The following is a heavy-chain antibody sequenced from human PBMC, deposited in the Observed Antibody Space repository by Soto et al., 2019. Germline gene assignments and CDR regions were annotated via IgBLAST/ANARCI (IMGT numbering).Heavy chain of an antibody. Sequence: QVQLVESGGGVVQPGRSLRLSCAASGFTFSSYGMHWVRQAPGKGLEWVAVISYDGSNNYYADSVKGRFTISRDNSKNTLYLQMNSLRAEDTAVYYCAKDLSSDAGHFGYWGQGTLVTVSS. D-gene: IGHD6-19*01. CDR3: AKDLSSDAGHFGY. CDR1: GFTFSSYG. V-gene: IGHV3-30*18. CDR2: ISYDGSNN. J-gene: IGHJ4*02.